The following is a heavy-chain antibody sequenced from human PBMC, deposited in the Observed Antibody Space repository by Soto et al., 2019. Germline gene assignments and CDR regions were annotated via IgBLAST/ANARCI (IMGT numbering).Heavy chain of an antibody. Sequence: QVQLVESGGGVVQPGRSLRLSCAASGFTFSSYAMHWVRQAPGKGLEWVAVISYDGSNKYYADSVKGRFTISRDNSKNTLYLHMTSLRAADTAVDYCARGEGYAHDDFDILGQGTMVTVSS. V-gene: IGHV3-30-3*01. CDR1: GFTFSSYA. D-gene: IGHD3-16*01. CDR2: ISYDGSNK. CDR3: ARGEGYAHDDFDI. J-gene: IGHJ3*02.